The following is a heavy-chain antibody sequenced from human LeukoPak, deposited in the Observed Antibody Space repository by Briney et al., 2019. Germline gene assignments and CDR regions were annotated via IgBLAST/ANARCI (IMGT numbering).Heavy chain of an antibody. CDR3: VRDLAGPPQEAFDI. CDR1: GFSFSSYW. J-gene: IGHJ3*02. Sequence: GGSLRLSCAASGFSFSSYWMSWVRQAPGKGLEWVANIKQDGSEKYYVDSVKGRFTISRDNAQNSLYLQMNGLRAEDTAVYYCVRDLAGPPQEAFDIWGQGTVVTVSS. CDR2: IKQDGSEK. V-gene: IGHV3-7*01.